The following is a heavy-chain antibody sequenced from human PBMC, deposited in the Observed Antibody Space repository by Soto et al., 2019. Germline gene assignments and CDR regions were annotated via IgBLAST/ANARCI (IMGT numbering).Heavy chain of an antibody. D-gene: IGHD2-15*01. CDR1: GGSISSSGYY. Sequence: QLQVQESGPGLVKPSETLSLTCSVSGGSISSSGYYWVWIRQPPGKGLEWIGSIYYSGTTYYTSSLKSRLTMAVDTYMNQFSLKLTSVTAADTAVYYCARLVHAFSNYFDYWGQGILVTVSS. CDR3: ARLVHAFSNYFDY. J-gene: IGHJ4*02. V-gene: IGHV4-39*01. CDR2: IYYSGTT.